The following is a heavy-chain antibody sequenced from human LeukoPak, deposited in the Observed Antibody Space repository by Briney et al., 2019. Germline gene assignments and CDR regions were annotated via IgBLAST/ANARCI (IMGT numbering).Heavy chain of an antibody. V-gene: IGHV4-59*01. Sequence: SETLSLTCTVSGGSISSYYWSWIRQPPGKGLEWIGYIYYSGSTNYNPSLKSRVTISVDTSKNQFSLKLSSVTAADTAVYYCARFRIAVAGGGHFFDYWGQGTLVTVSS. CDR1: GGSISSYY. CDR2: IYYSGST. CDR3: ARFRIAVAGGGHFFDY. D-gene: IGHD6-13*01. J-gene: IGHJ4*02.